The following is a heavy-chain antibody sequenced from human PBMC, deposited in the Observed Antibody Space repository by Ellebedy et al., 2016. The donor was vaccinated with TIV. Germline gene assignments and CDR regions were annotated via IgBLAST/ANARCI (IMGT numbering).Heavy chain of an antibody. CDR2: IYSGGST. CDR1: GFTVSSNY. J-gene: IGHJ6*02. D-gene: IGHD6-13*01. CDR3: ARGSIAAAGSWYYYGMDV. V-gene: IGHV3-53*01. Sequence: GGSLRLSCAASGFTVSSNYMSWVRQAPGKGLEWVSVIYSGGSTYYADSVKGRFTISRDNSKNTLYLQMNSLRAEDTAVYYCARGSIAAAGSWYYYGMDVWGQGTTVTVSS.